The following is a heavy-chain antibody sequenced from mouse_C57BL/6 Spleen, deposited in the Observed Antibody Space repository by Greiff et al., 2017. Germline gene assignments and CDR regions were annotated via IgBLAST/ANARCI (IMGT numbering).Heavy chain of an antibody. J-gene: IGHJ2*01. Sequence: VQLQQSGPELVKPGASVKISCKASGYTFTDYYMNWVKQSHGKSLEWIGDINPNNGGTSYNQKFKGKATLTVDKSSSTAYMELRSLTSEDSAVYYCARYGGNFLFDYWGQGTTLTVSS. D-gene: IGHD1-1*02. V-gene: IGHV1-26*01. CDR2: INPNNGGT. CDR1: GYTFTDYY. CDR3: ARYGGNFLFDY.